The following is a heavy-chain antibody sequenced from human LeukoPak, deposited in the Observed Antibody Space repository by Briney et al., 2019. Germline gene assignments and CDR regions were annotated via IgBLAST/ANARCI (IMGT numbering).Heavy chain of an antibody. V-gene: IGHV3-48*03. CDR1: GFTISSYE. CDR2: ISSSGSTI. J-gene: IGHJ6*03. CDR3: ARVFVATINYYYYYMDV. Sequence: GGSLRLSCAASGFTISSYEMNWVRQAPGKGLEWVSYISSSGSTIYYADSVKGRFTISRDNAKNSLYLQMNSLRAEDTAVYYCARVFVATINYYYYYMDVWGKGTTVTVSS. D-gene: IGHD5-24*01.